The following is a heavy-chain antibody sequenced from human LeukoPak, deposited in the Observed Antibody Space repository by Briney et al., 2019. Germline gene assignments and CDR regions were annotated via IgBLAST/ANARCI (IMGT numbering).Heavy chain of an antibody. CDR1: GYTFTSYD. Sequence: ASVKVSCKASGYTFTSYDINWVRQATGQGLEWMGWMNPNSGNTGYAQKFQGRVTMTRNTSISTAYMELSSLRSEDTAVYYCARGHYDILTGYDSIFDYWGQGTLVTVSS. V-gene: IGHV1-8*01. J-gene: IGHJ4*02. CDR3: ARGHYDILTGYDSIFDY. CDR2: MNPNSGNT. D-gene: IGHD3-9*01.